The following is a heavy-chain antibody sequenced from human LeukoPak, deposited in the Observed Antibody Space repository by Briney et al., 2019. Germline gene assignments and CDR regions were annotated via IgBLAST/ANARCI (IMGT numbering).Heavy chain of an antibody. V-gene: IGHV3-64D*06. CDR3: ARRGDYSAYDC. CDR2: ITGNGGST. Sequence: PGGSLRLSCSASGFTFSTYIMHWVRQAPGKGLETVSAITGNGGSTFYADSVKGRFTISRDNSKNTLYLQMSSLRAEDTAMYYCARRGDYSAYDCWGQGTLVTVSS. J-gene: IGHJ4*02. D-gene: IGHD4-11*01. CDR1: GFTFSTYI.